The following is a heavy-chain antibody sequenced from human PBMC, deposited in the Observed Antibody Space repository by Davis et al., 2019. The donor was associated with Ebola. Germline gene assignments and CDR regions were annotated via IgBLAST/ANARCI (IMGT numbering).Heavy chain of an antibody. D-gene: IGHD6-19*01. J-gene: IGHJ5*02. CDR2: ISGSGGST. V-gene: IGHV3-23*01. CDR3: AKDPVMAVAGTEWFDP. CDR1: GFTVSSNH. Sequence: PGGSLRLSCTASGFTVSSNHMSWVRQAPGKGLEWVSAISGSGGSTYYADSVKGRFTISRDNSKNTLYLQMNSLRAEDTAVYYCAKDPVMAVAGTEWFDPWGQGTLVTVSS.